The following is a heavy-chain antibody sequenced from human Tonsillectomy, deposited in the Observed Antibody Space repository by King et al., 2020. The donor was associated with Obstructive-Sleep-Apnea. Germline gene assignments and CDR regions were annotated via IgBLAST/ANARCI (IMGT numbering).Heavy chain of an antibody. J-gene: IGHJ5*02. CDR3: AKGPDYGAPRPFDP. CDR2: ISWNSGSI. Sequence: VQLVESGGGLVQPGRSLRLSCTASGFPFDDYAMHWVRQAPEKGLEWVSFISWNSGSIDYADSVKGRFTISRDNAQNSLYLQMNSLRPEDTAFYYCAKGPDYGAPRPFDPWGQGTLVTVSS. CDR1: GFPFDDYA. V-gene: IGHV3-9*01. D-gene: IGHD4-17*01.